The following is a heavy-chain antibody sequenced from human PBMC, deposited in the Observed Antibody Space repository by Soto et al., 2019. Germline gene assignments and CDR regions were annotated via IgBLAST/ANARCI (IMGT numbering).Heavy chain of an antibody. CDR3: VKSFYCRSTSCYKKDY. V-gene: IGHV3-64D*06. CDR1: GFTFSSYA. J-gene: IGHJ4*02. CDR2: ISSNGGST. Sequence: GGSLRLSCSASGFTFSSYAMHWVRQAPGKGLEYVSAISSNGGSTYYADSVKGRFTISRDNSKNTLYLQMSSLRAEDTAVYYYVKSFYCRSTSCYKKDYWGQGTLVTVSS. D-gene: IGHD2-2*02.